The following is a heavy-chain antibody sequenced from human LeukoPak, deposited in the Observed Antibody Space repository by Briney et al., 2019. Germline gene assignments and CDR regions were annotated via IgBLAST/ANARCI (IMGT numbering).Heavy chain of an antibody. J-gene: IGHJ4*02. D-gene: IGHD1-26*01. V-gene: IGHV4-4*07. CDR3: ARENSGSYREFDY. CDR2: IYASGST. Sequence: PSETLSLTCTVSGGSISSYYWSWIRQPAGKGLEWIGRIYASGSTNYNASLKSRVSMSVDTSKNQFSLKLSSVTAADTAVFYCARENSGSYREFDYWGQGTLVTVSS. CDR1: GGSISSYY.